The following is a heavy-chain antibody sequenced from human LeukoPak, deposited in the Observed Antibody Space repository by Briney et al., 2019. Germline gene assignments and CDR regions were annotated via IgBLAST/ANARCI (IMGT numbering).Heavy chain of an antibody. Sequence: GGSLRLSCVASGFTFTGHSMHWVRRAPGKGLEWVAVIAHDEKTIFYADSLKGRFTVSRDNSKNTVYLQMNSLRDEDTAVYYCAREKQSGGTPFDYWGQGSLVTVSS. CDR2: IAHDEKTI. D-gene: IGHD1-26*01. V-gene: IGHV3-30*04. CDR1: GFTFTGHS. J-gene: IGHJ4*02. CDR3: AREKQSGGTPFDY.